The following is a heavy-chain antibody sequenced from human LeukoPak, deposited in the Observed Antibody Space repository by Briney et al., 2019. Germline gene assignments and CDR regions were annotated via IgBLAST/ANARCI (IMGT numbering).Heavy chain of an antibody. CDR3: ARGRLVRGVHFDY. CDR1: GGSFSGYY. V-gene: IGHV4-34*01. Sequence: SETLSLTCAVYGGSFSGYYWSWIRQPPGKGLEWIGGINHSGSTNYNPSLKSRVTISVDTSKNQFSLKLSSVTAADTAVYYCARGRLVRGVHFDYWGQGTLVTVSS. J-gene: IGHJ4*02. CDR2: INHSGST. D-gene: IGHD3-10*01.